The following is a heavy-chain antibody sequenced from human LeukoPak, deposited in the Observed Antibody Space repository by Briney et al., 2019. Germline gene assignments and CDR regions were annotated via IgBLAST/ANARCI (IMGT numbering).Heavy chain of an antibody. CDR2: ISWNSGSI. CDR1: GFTFDDYI. V-gene: IGHV3-9*01. D-gene: IGHD6-19*01. CDR3: AKDVSSGWFDS. Sequence: PGGSLRLSCAASGFTFDDYIMHWVRQAPGKGLEWVSGISWNSGSIDYADSVKGRFTIPRDNAKNSLYLQMNSLRAEDTALYFCAKDVSSGWFDSWGQGTLVTVSS. J-gene: IGHJ5*01.